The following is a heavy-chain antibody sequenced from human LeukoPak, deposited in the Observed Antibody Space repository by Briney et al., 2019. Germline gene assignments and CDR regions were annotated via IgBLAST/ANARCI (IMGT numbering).Heavy chain of an antibody. CDR2: FYYSGTT. Sequence: PSETLSLTCSVSGGSISSYYWSWIRQPPGKGLQWIGHFYYSGTTNYNPSLGSRVTISVDTSKNQFSLELTSVSAADTAVYSCARRYSGYDFGYWGQGTLVTVSS. J-gene: IGHJ4*02. CDR3: ARRYSGYDFGY. CDR1: GGSISSYY. D-gene: IGHD5-12*01. V-gene: IGHV4-59*01.